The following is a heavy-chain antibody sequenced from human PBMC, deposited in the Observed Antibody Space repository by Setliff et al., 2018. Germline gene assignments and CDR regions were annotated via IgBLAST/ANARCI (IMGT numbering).Heavy chain of an antibody. J-gene: IGHJ3*02. CDR3: AREWGYYGSGSHYTPDI. V-gene: IGHV3-74*01. D-gene: IGHD3-10*01. CDR2: ISWNSGSI. Sequence: GGSLRLSCAASGFTFTSYWMHWVRQAPGKGLVWVSGISWNSGSIGYADSVKGRFTISRDNSKNTLYLQMNSLRPEDTAIYYCAREWGYYGSGSHYTPDIWGQGTVVTVSS. CDR1: GFTFTSYW.